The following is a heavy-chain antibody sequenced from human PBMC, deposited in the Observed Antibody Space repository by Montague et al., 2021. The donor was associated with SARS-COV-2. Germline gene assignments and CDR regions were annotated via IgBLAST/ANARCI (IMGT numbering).Heavy chain of an antibody. CDR3: ARIRVVRGVIWVHGMDV. V-gene: IGHV2-70*01. J-gene: IGHJ6*02. D-gene: IGHD3-10*01. Sequence: PALVTPTQTLTLTCTFSGFSLSTSGMCVSWIRQPPGKALEWLALIDWDDDKYYSTSLKTRLTISKDTSKNQVVLTMTNMDPVETATYYCARIRVVRGVIWVHGMDVWGQGTTVTVSS. CDR1: GFSLSTSGMC. CDR2: IDWDDDK.